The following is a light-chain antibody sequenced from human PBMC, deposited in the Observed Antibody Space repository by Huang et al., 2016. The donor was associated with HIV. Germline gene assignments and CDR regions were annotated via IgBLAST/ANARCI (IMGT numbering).Light chain of an antibody. CDR1: QSINRW. V-gene: IGKV1-5*01. Sequence: DIQMTQSPFTLSASVGDRVTINCRASQSINRWLAWYQKKLGTAPKLLIYDVSTLERGVPSRFSGSGSGTEFTLTITSLQPDDFATYFCQQYNNYPWTFGQGTKV. J-gene: IGKJ1*01. CDR2: DVS. CDR3: QQYNNYPWT.